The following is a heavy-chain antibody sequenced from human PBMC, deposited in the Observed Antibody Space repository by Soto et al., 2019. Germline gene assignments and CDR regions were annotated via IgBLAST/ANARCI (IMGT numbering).Heavy chain of an antibody. V-gene: IGHV1-18*01. CDR3: ARDEGIAVAGTTYYYGMDA. D-gene: IGHD6-19*01. CDR1: GYTFTSYG. Sequence: QVQLVQSGAEVKKPGASVKVSCKASGYTFTSYGISWVRQAPGQGLEWMGWISAYNGNTNYAQKLQGRVTMTTDTSTSTAYMELRSLSSDDTAVYYCARDEGIAVAGTTYYYGMDAWGQGPTVNVSS. CDR2: ISAYNGNT. J-gene: IGHJ6*02.